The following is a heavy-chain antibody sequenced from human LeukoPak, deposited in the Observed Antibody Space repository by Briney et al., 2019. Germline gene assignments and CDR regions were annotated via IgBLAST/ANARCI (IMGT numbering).Heavy chain of an antibody. V-gene: IGHV5-51*01. CDR3: ARIPHYGGNSHSDY. CDR1: GYSFGSYW. CDR2: IYPSDSDT. J-gene: IGHJ4*02. D-gene: IGHD4-23*01. Sequence: GESLKISCKASGYSFGSYWIAWVRQMPGKGLEWMGIIYPSDSDTRYSPSFQGQVTISADRSISTAYLQWSSLKASDTAMYYCARIPHYGGNSHSDYWGQGTLVTVSS.